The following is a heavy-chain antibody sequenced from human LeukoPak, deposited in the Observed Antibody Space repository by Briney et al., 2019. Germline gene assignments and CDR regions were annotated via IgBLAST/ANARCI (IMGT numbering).Heavy chain of an antibody. CDR1: GYTFTSYG. CDR3: ASVRGYCSGGSCYQYFDY. Sequence: ASVKVSCKASGYTFTSYGISWVRQAPGQGLEWMGWISAYNGNTNYAQKLQGRVTMTTDTSTSTAYMELRSLRSDDTAVYYCASVRGYCSGGSCYQYFDYWGQGTLVTVSS. D-gene: IGHD2-15*01. J-gene: IGHJ4*02. CDR2: ISAYNGNT. V-gene: IGHV1-18*01.